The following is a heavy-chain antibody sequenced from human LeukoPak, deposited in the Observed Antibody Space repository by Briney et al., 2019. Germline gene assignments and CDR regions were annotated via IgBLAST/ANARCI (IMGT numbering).Heavy chain of an antibody. CDR1: GGSFSSYY. D-gene: IGHD2-2*01. J-gene: IGHJ4*02. V-gene: IGHV4-34*01. CDR3: AILGYCSSASCYAIPI. CDR2: ITHRGTT. Sequence: PSDTLSLTCAVYGGSFSSYYWTWVRQPPGKGLEWIGEITHRGTTHYNPSLKSRVTISADTQFALKLTSVTAADTAVYYCAILGYCSSASCYAIPIWGQGSLVTVSS.